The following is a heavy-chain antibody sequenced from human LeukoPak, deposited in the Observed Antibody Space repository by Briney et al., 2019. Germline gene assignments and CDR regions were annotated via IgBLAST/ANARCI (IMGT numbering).Heavy chain of an antibody. Sequence: PSETLSLTCTVSGVSMSYYYWPWLRQPPGKGLEWIGYISYSGNTSYNPSLKSRLPLSVDTSKNQLSLKLSSVTAADTAVYCCSRADEQIFLPHYFDCWGQGTLVTVSS. CDR1: GVSMSYYY. CDR3: SRADEQIFLPHYFDC. V-gene: IGHV4-59*01. D-gene: IGHD1/OR15-1a*01. CDR2: ISYSGNT. J-gene: IGHJ4*02.